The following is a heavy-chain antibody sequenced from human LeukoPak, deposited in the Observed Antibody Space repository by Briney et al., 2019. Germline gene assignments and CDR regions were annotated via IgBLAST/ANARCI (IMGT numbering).Heavy chain of an antibody. CDR1: GGSISGGGYY. CDR2: IYYSGST. Sequence: SETLSLTCTVSGGSISGGGYYWRWLRQHPGKGLEWIGYIYYSGSTYYNPSLKSRVTISVDTSKNQFSLKLSSVTAADTAVYYCAREDGVVAATRYWGQGTLVTVSS. D-gene: IGHD2-15*01. J-gene: IGHJ4*02. CDR3: AREDGVVAATRY. V-gene: IGHV4-31*03.